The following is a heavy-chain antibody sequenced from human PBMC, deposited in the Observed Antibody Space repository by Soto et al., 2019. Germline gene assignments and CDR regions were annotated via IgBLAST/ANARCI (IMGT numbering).Heavy chain of an antibody. V-gene: IGHV4-61*01. CDR3: ATDLRRYGIIDI. CDR2: MSHSGGT. D-gene: IGHD1-1*01. Sequence: SETLSLTCAVYGGFVSSGSYYWSWIRQPPGKGLEWIGEMSHSGGTHFNPSLKSRVTISVDTSKNQFSLKMSSVTAADTALYYCATDLRRYGIIDIWGQGTMVTVSS. J-gene: IGHJ3*02. CDR1: GGFVSSGSYY.